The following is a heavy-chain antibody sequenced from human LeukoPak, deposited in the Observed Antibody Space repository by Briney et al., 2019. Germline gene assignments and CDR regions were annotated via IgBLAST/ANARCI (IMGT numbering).Heavy chain of an antibody. J-gene: IGHJ5*02. Sequence: GASVKVSCKASGYTFSGYYMHWVRQAPGQGLEWMGWINPKSGGTNEAQKFHDRVTMTRDTSIRTAYMEVSRLRSDDTAVYYCAREAVTIFGVVRTQTTKLPHRFDPWGQGTLVTVSS. CDR3: AREAVTIFGVVRTQTTKLPHRFDP. V-gene: IGHV1-2*02. CDR2: INPKSGGT. CDR1: GYTFSGYY. D-gene: IGHD3-3*01.